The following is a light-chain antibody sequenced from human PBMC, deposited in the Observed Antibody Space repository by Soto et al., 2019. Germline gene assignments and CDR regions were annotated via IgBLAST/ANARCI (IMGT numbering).Light chain of an antibody. Sequence: QSALTQPASVSGSPGQSITISCTGTSSDVGGYNYVSWYQQHPGKAPKLMIYDVSNRPSGVSNRFSGSKSGNTASLTISGLQDDDEAAYYCSSYTSSSTYVVFGGGTKVTVL. CDR2: DVS. J-gene: IGLJ2*01. CDR3: SSYTSSSTYVV. V-gene: IGLV2-14*01. CDR1: SSDVGGYNY.